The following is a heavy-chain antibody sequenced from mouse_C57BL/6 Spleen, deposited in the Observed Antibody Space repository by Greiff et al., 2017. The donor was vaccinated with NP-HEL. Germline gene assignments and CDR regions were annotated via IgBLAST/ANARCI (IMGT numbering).Heavy chain of an antibody. CDR2: ITVKSDNYGA. V-gene: IGHV13-2*01. D-gene: IGHD1-1*01. CDR1: GFTFSNYR. Sequence: VKVVETGGGLVRPGNSLKLSCVTSGFTFSNYRMHWLRQPPGKRLEWIAVITVKSDNYGANYAVSVKGRFAISRDDSKSRVYLGMNRLREEDTATDCCSYLYGSSYGYAMDYWGQGTSVTVSS. CDR3: SYLYGSSYGYAMDY. J-gene: IGHJ4*01.